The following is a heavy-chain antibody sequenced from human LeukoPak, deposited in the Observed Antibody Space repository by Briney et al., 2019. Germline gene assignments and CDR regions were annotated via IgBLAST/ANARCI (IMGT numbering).Heavy chain of an antibody. CDR1: GYTFTGYY. Sequence: ASVKVSCKASGYTFTGYYMHWVRQAPGQGLEWMGWINPNSGGTNYAQKFQGRVTMTRDTSISTAYMELSRLRSDDTAVYYCASGGPSYYYDSSGYYSGAFDIWGQGTMVTVSS. D-gene: IGHD3-22*01. CDR2: INPNSGGT. J-gene: IGHJ3*02. CDR3: ASGGPSYYYDSSGYYSGAFDI. V-gene: IGHV1-2*02.